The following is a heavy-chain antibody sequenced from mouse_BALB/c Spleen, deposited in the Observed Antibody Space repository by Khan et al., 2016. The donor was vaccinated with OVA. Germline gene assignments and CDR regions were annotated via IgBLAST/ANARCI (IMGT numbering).Heavy chain of an antibody. J-gene: IGHJ3*01. CDR2: IFPGTGTT. D-gene: IGHD2-1*01. CDR1: GYTFTSYW. V-gene: IGHV1S132*01. Sequence: QIQLVQSGAEVVKPGASVKLSCKTTGYTFTSYWIQWIEQRPGQGLGWTGQIFPGTGTTYYNENFKGKATLTVDTSSSTAYMQLSSLTSEDSAVYFCARGYFGNYEFVYWGQGTLVTVSP. CDR3: ARGYFGNYEFVY.